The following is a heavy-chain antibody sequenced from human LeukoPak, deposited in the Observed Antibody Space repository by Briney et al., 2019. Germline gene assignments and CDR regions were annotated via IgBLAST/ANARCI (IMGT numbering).Heavy chain of an antibody. CDR1: GFTISSYN. J-gene: IGHJ4*02. D-gene: IGHD2-15*01. CDR2: ISISSNYI. Sequence: GGSLRLSCAASGFTISSYNMNWVRQAPGKGLEWVSCISISSNYIYYPDSVKGRFTISRDNAKNSLYLQMNSLRAEDTAVYYCARDGGGGLDYWGQGTLVTVSS. CDR3: ARDGGGGLDY. V-gene: IGHV3-21*01.